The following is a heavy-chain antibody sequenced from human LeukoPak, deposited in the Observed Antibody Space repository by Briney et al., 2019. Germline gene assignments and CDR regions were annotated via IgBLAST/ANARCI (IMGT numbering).Heavy chain of an antibody. D-gene: IGHD3-22*01. CDR2: INPNNGGT. V-gene: IGHV1-2*06. CDR1: GYTFTGYY. CDR3: AGEDNSSGYRPFDI. Sequence: ASVKVSCKASGYTFTGYYIHWVRQAPGQGLEWMGRINPNNGGTNYAQKFQGRVTMTRDMYMSTAYMELSRLRSVDTAVYDCAGEDNSSGYRPFDIWGQGTMVTVSS. J-gene: IGHJ3*02.